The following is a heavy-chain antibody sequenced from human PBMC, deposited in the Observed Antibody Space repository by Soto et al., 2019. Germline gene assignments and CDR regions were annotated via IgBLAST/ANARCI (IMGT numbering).Heavy chain of an antibody. CDR3: ATMIRGLIHWLDP. CDR2: MYPNNGQT. J-gene: IGHJ5*02. V-gene: IGHV1-8*01. Sequence: QVQLVQSGAEVKRPGASVKVSCKASGDTFSNFDFNWVRQATGQGPEWMGWMYPNNGQTAYARTFQGRGTRTWNSSTSTAYMELSSLTSEDTAVYYCATMIRGLIHWLDPWGQGTLVTVSS. D-gene: IGHD3-16*01. CDR1: GDTFSNFD.